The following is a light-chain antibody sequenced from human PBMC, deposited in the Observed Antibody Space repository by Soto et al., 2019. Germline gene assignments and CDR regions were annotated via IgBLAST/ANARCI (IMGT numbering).Light chain of an antibody. CDR1: QSVTSSY. CDR2: GAS. J-gene: IGKJ1*01. Sequence: EIVLTQSPGTLSLSPGEGATLSCRASQSVTSSYLAWYQQKPGQAPRLLIYGASSRATGIADRFSGSGSGTDFTLTISRLEPEDFAVYYCHQYVSSPLTFGQGTKV. CDR3: HQYVSSPLT. V-gene: IGKV3-20*01.